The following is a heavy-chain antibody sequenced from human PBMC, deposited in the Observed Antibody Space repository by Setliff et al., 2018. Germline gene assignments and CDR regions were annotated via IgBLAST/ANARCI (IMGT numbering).Heavy chain of an antibody. CDR3: ARGGDSGSYFLANHDAFDI. Sequence: ASETLSLTCTVSGGSISSSSYYWGWIRQPPGKGLEWIGSIHYSGSTYYNPSLKSRVTISIETSKSQFSLKLSSVTAADTAVYYCARGGDSGSYFLANHDAFDIWGQGTMVTVSS. V-gene: IGHV4-39*07. CDR2: IHYSGST. CDR1: GGSISSSSYY. J-gene: IGHJ3*02. D-gene: IGHD1-26*01.